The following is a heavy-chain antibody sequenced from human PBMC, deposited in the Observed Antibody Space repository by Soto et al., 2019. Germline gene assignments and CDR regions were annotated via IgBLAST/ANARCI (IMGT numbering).Heavy chain of an antibody. CDR1: GGSISSGGYY. Sequence: SETLSLTCTVSGGSISSGGYYWGWIRQHPGKGLEWIGYIYYSGSTYYNPSLKSRVTISIDTSKNQFSLKLSSVTAADTALYYCARGTQTIAAACPGFDDWGQGTLVTVSS. J-gene: IGHJ4*02. V-gene: IGHV4-31*03. D-gene: IGHD6-13*01. CDR3: ARGTQTIAAACPGFDD. CDR2: IYYSGST.